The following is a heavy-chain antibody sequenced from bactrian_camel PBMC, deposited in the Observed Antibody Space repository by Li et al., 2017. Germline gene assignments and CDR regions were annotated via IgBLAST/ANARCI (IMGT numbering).Heavy chain of an antibody. CDR1: GYTYNRNC. CDR3: AADPRPLLSLACRSSLLVPAPGIY. Sequence: HVQLVESGGGSVQAGGSLRLSCAASGYTYNRNCMAWFRRAPGKEREGVARIATGSGNTYYADSVKGRFTISQGNAKNTLYLQMNSLKPEDTAMYYCAADPRPLLSLACRSSLLVPAPGIYWGQGTQVTVS. V-gene: IGHV3S1*01. CDR2: IATGSGNT. J-gene: IGHJ4*01. D-gene: IGHD3*01.